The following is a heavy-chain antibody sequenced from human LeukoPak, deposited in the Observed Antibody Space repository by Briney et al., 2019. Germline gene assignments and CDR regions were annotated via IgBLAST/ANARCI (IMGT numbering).Heavy chain of an antibody. CDR2: IWDSGNNK. J-gene: IGHJ4*02. Sequence: GESLRLSCAASGFTFSSYGMHWVRQAPGKGLEWVAVIWDSGNNKYYADSVKGRFTISRDNSKNTLYLQMNSLRVEDTAVYHRAKDSASGSHWNYFDSWGQGTLVTVSS. CDR1: GFTFSSYG. D-gene: IGHD3-10*01. V-gene: IGHV3-30*02. CDR3: AKDSASGSHWNYFDS.